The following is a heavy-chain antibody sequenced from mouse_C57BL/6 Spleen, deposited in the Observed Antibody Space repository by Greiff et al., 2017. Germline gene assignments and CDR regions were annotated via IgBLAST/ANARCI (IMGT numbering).Heavy chain of an antibody. CDR1: GFSLTSYG. D-gene: IGHD1-1*01. CDR2: IWGDGST. Sequence: VQLQESGPGLVAPSQCLYITCTVSGFSLTSYGVSWVRQPPGKGLEWLGVIWGDGSTKYHSALISSLSIIKNNSKSQVIIKMNSLQTDDKATYYCDTNYYGGLGYWGQGTTLTVSS. V-gene: IGHV2-3*01. CDR3: DTNYYGGLGY. J-gene: IGHJ2*01.